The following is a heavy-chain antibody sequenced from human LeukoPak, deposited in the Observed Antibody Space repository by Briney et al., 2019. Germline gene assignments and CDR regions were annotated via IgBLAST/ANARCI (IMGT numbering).Heavy chain of an antibody. J-gene: IGHJ5*02. CDR1: GGTFSSYA. V-gene: IGHV1-2*02. D-gene: IGHD6-13*01. Sequence: ASVKVSCKASGGTFSSYAISWVRQAPGQGLEWMGWIIPNNGGTNYAQKFQGRVTMTRDTSISTAYMELSRLSSDDTAVYYCARSLVIPTAVTNWLDPWGPGTLVTVSS. CDR2: IIPNNGGT. CDR3: ARSLVIPTAVTNWLDP.